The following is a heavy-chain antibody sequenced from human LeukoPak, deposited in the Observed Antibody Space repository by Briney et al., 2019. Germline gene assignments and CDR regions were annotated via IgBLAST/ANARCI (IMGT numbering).Heavy chain of an antibody. J-gene: IGHJ6*03. CDR3: AKYYYDSSGYYGYYYYMDV. CDR2: IWYDGSNK. D-gene: IGHD3-22*01. CDR1: GFTFSSYG. V-gene: IGHV3-33*06. Sequence: PGGSLRLSRAASGFTFSSYGMHWVRQAPGKGLEWVAVIWYDGSNKYYADSVKGRFTISRDNSKNTLYLQMNSLRAEDTAVYYCAKYYYDSSGYYGYYYYMDVWGKGTTVTVSS.